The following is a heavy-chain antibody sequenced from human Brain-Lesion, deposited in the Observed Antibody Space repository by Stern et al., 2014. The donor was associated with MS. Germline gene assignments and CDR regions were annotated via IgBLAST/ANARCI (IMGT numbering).Heavy chain of an antibody. D-gene: IGHD2/OR15-2a*01. CDR1: GASISNTQW. J-gene: IGHJ6*02. CDR2: IYQSGSA. Sequence: QVQLVESGPGLVKPSGTLSLTCALSGASISNTQWWTWVRQSPGKGLEWIGEIYQSGSANYNPCLRGRVTISGGRSKNSFSLKLNSVTAADTAVYYCARDPRRGGLSGYYHGLDVWGPGTTVTVSS. CDR3: ARDPRRGGLSGYYHGLDV. V-gene: IGHV4-4*02.